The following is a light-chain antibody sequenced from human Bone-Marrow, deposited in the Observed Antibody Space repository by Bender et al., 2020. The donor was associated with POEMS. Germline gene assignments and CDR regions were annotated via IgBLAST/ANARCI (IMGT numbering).Light chain of an antibody. J-gene: IGLJ3*02. CDR3: LLSYNGGRQA. Sequence: QAVVTQEPSLPVSPGGTVTLTCISSTGSVTNSHSPYWFQQKAGQAPTALIYETTKRHPWTPARFSGSLRGGKATLTLSNAQPEDEAEYFCLLSYNGGRQAFGGGTKLTVL. CDR2: ETT. V-gene: IGLV7-46*01. CDR1: TGSVTNSHS.